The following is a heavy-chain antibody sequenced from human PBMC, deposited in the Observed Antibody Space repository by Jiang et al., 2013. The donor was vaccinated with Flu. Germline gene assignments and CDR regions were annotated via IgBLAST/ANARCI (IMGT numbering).Heavy chain of an antibody. CDR2: ISAYNGNT. J-gene: IGHJ4*02. Sequence: WVRQAPGQGLEWMGWISAYNGNTNYAQKLQGRVTMTTDTSTSTAYMELRSLRSDDTAVYYCATTYCGGDCYHFDYWGQGTLVTVSS. D-gene: IGHD2-21*02. V-gene: IGHV1-18*01. CDR3: ATTYCGGDCYHFDY.